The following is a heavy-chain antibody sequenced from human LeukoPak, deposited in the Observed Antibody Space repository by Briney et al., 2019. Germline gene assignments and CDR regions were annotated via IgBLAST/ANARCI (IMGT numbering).Heavy chain of an antibody. CDR1: GGSISSYY. V-gene: IGHV4-4*07. CDR3: ARDRCSGGSCYAKMYNWFDP. J-gene: IGHJ5*02. CDR2: IYTSGST. D-gene: IGHD2-15*01. Sequence: SETLSLTCTVSGGSISSYYWSWIRQPAGKGLEWIGRIYTSGSTNYNPSLKSRVTMSVDTSKNQFSLKLSSVTAADTAVYYCARDRCSGGSCYAKMYNWFDPWGQGTLVTVSS.